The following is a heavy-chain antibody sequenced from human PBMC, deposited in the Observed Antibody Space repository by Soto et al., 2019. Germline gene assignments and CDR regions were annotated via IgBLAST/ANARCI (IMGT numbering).Heavy chain of an antibody. J-gene: IGHJ3*01. Sequence: WTWIRQPPGKGLEWIGYVFYSGNTNCNPSLQSRVTMSVDSSRNHFSLTLNSVTAADTAVYYCATGSRSSTSDAFDVWGRGTVVTVSS. CDR2: VFYSGNT. D-gene: IGHD2-2*01. V-gene: IGHV4-61*03. CDR3: ATGSRSSTSDAFDV.